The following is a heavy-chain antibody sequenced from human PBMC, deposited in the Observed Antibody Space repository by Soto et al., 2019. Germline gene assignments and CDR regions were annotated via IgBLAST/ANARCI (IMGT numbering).Heavy chain of an antibody. J-gene: IGHJ4*02. V-gene: IGHV4-31*03. Sequence: QVQLQESGPGLVKPSQTLSLTCTVYGGSISSGGYYWSWIRQHPVKGLEWIGYSYNSGSTYYNPSLKSRVTISVDTSKNQFSLKLSSVTAADTAVYYCARAGYCSGGSCYSLYYFDYWGQGTLVTVSS. D-gene: IGHD2-15*01. CDR2: SYNSGST. CDR3: ARAGYCSGGSCYSLYYFDY. CDR1: GGSISSGGYY.